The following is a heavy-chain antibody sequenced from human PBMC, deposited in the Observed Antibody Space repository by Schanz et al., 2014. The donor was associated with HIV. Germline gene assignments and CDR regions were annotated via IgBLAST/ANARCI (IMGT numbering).Heavy chain of an antibody. CDR1: DFTFSNYG. Sequence: QVQLVESGGGAVQPGKSLRLSCTTSDFTFSNYGMHWVRQAPGKGLEWVAFIRFDASDKYYANSVKGRFTISRDNSKNTLYLQMNSLRAEDTAVYYCARDLGIVVVSATGAGMDVWGQGTTVTVSS. D-gene: IGHD2-2*01. CDR3: ARDLGIVVVSATGAGMDV. CDR2: IRFDASDK. V-gene: IGHV3-30*02. J-gene: IGHJ6*02.